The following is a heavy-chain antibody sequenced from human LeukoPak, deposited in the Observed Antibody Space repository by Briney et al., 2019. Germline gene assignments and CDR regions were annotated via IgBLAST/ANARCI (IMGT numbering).Heavy chain of an antibody. D-gene: IGHD5-18*01. CDR1: GFTFDDYA. CDR2: ISYDGSNK. Sequence: PGRSLRLSCAASGFTFDDYAMHWVRQAPGKGLEWVAVISYDGSNKYYADSVKGRFTISRDNSKNTLYLQMNSLRAEDTAVYYCAANRGYSYGTSGFDYWGQGTLVTVSS. CDR3: AANRGYSYGTSGFDY. J-gene: IGHJ4*02. V-gene: IGHV3-30*03.